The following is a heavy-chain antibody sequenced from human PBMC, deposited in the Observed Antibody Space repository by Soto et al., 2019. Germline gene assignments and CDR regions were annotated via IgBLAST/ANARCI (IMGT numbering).Heavy chain of an antibody. J-gene: IGHJ6*03. CDR1: GGSISSYY. CDR3: ARHAYYYYYMDV. Sequence: SETLSLTCTVSGGSISSYYWSWIRQPPGKGLEWIGYIYYSGSTNYNPSLKSRVTISVDTSKNQFSLKLSSVTAADTAVYYCARHAYYYYYMDVWGKGTTVTVSS. CDR2: IYYSGST. V-gene: IGHV4-59*08.